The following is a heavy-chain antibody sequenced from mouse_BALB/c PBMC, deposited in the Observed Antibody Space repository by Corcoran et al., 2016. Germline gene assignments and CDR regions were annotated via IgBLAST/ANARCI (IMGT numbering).Heavy chain of an antibody. V-gene: IGHV12-3*02. CDR1: GFPITSSYY. CDR3: AGDPYGYGDFDV. Sequence: QMQLQESGPGLVKPSQSLFLACSITGFPITSSYYWIWIRQSPGKPLEWMGYITHSGETFYNPSLQSPISITRETSKNQFFLQLNSVTTEDTAMYYCAGDPYGYGDFDVWGAGTTVTVSS. D-gene: IGHD1-1*02. CDR2: ITHSGET. J-gene: IGHJ1*01.